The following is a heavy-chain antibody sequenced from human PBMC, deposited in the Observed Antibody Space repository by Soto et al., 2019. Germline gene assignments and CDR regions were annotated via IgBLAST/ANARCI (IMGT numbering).Heavy chain of an antibody. CDR1: GFPFETYA. D-gene: IGHD3-3*02. CDR3: ARALATFMDPCDS. J-gene: IGHJ5*02. V-gene: IGHV3-30*04. CDR2: ISYDGSDR. Sequence: PGGSLRLSCAVSGFPFETYAFHWVRQAPGKGLEWAAVISYDGSDRYYADSVKGRFTISRDNSKSTLYLQMHSLRSEDTAVYYCARALATFMDPCDSWGQGTPVTVSS.